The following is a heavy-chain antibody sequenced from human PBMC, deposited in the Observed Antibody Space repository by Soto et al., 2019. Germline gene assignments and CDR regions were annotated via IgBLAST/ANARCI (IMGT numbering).Heavy chain of an antibody. CDR2: ISYDGSNK. CDR3: ARERGYNYGFDY. Sequence: PGGSLRLSCAASGFTFSNFGMHWVRQAPGKGLEWLAGISYDGSNKYHADSVKGRFTISRDNSKSTLYLQMNSLRAEDTAVYYCARERGYNYGFDYWGQGTLVTVSS. CDR1: GFTFSNFG. J-gene: IGHJ4*02. V-gene: IGHV3-30*03. D-gene: IGHD5-18*01.